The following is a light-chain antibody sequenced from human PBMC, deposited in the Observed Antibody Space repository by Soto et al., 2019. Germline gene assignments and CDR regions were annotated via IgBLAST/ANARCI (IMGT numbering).Light chain of an antibody. Sequence: QSALTQPASVSGSPGQSITISCTGTSSDVGGYNYVSWYQQHPGKAPKLMIYEVSNRPSGVSNRFSGSKSGTTASLTISGLQAEDEADYYRSSYTSSSTRVFGGGTKLTVL. CDR3: SSYTSSSTRV. J-gene: IGLJ3*02. V-gene: IGLV2-14*01. CDR2: EVS. CDR1: SSDVGGYNY.